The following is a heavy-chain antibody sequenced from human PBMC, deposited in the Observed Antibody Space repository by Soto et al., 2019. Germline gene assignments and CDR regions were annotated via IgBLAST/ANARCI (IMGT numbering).Heavy chain of an antibody. D-gene: IGHD3-16*01. CDR3: ARDISGGGVGY. CDR2: IYSDGST. CDR1: GFTVSSNF. Sequence: AGGSLRLSCAASGFTVSSNFMSWVRQAPGKGLEWVSLIYSDGSTYYPDSAKGRFTISRDNSQNTLYLQMNSLRADDTAVYYCARDISGGGVGYWGQGILVTVSS. J-gene: IGHJ4*02. V-gene: IGHV3-53*01.